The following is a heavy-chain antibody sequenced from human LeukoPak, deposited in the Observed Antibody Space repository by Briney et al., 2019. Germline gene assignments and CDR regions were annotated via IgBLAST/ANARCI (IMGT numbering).Heavy chain of an antibody. V-gene: IGHV3-7*01. CDR2: IKQDGCDK. D-gene: IGHD6-19*01. Sequence: GWALTLSCVASGCTFSSYWMSWVRQAPAKGVEGVANIKQDGCDKYHVDSVKGRFPIPNHHAKNPLYLQMDSLRVEDTAVYYFSRDIAVAGDDYWGQGTLVTVSS. J-gene: IGHJ4*02. CDR1: GCTFSSYW. CDR3: SRDIAVAGDDY.